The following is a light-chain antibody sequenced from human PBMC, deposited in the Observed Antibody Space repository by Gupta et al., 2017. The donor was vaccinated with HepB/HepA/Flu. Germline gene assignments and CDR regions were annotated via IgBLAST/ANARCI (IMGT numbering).Light chain of an antibody. Sequence: DIQMTQSPPTLSASVGDRVTITCRASQSISSWLAWYQQTPGNSPKLLIYKASSSEIGVPSRFSGSGSGTEFTLTISSLEPDDFATYYCLHYSGYSWTFGQGTKVE. J-gene: IGKJ1*01. CDR3: LHYSGYSWT. CDR1: QSISSW. V-gene: IGKV1-5*03. CDR2: KAS.